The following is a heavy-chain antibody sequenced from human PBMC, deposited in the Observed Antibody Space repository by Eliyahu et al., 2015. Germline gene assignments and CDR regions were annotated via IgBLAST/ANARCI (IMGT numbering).Heavy chain of an antibody. CDR1: GLTLRGYN. V-gene: IGHV3-48*02. CDR2: ISSSSSTI. Sequence: EVQLVVSGGGLVQPGGSLRLSCAASGLTLRGYNLNWVRRAPGKGLEWIAYISSSSSTIYYADSVKGRFTISRDNAKDSLYLRMNSLRDEDTAVYYCARDRVAVYGMDVWGQGTTVTVSS. CDR3: ARDRVAVYGMDV. J-gene: IGHJ6*02. D-gene: IGHD6-19*01.